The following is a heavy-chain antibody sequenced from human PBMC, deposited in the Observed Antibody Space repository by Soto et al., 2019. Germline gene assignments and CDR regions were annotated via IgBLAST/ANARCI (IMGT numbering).Heavy chain of an antibody. CDR2: IWYDGSNK. CDR3: ARAVKGVDPDAFDI. Sequence: PGGSLRLSCAASGFTFSSYGMHWVRQAPGKGLEWVAVIWYDGSNKYYADSVKGRFTISRDNSKNTLYLQMNSLRAEDTAVYYCARAVKGVDPDAFDIWGQGTMVTVS. J-gene: IGHJ3*02. V-gene: IGHV3-33*01. CDR1: GFTFSSYG.